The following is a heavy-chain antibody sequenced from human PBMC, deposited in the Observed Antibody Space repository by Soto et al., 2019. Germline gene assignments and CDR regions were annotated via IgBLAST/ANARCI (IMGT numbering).Heavy chain of an antibody. V-gene: IGHV3-7*01. CDR2: IMQDGSDK. CDR1: GFSLSTSW. Sequence: GGSLRLSCTASGFSLSTSWTTWVRQAPGKGLEWVANIMQDGSDKYYVDSVKGRFTISRDNAKSSLYLQMTSLRAEDTAVYYCASKRLYFYGLDVWGQGTTVTVSS. CDR3: ASKRLYFYGLDV. J-gene: IGHJ6*02.